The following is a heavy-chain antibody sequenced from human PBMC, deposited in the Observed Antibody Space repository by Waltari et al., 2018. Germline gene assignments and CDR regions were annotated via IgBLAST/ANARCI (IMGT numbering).Heavy chain of an antibody. Sequence: QVQLVESGGGVVQPGRSLRLSCAASGFTFSSYGLHWVRPAPGKGLEWVAVIWYDGSNKYYADSVKGRFTISRDNSKNTLYLQMNSLRAEDTAVYYCAKGPEQLVFPEMDVWGKGTTVTVSS. V-gene: IGHV3-33*06. J-gene: IGHJ6*04. CDR1: GFTFSSYG. CDR3: AKGPEQLVFPEMDV. D-gene: IGHD6-13*01. CDR2: IWYDGSNK.